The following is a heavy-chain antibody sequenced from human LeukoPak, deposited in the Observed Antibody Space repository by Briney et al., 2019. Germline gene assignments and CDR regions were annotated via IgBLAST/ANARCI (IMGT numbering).Heavy chain of an antibody. CDR3: ARIRRGWSQNWDY. D-gene: IGHD6-19*01. J-gene: IGHJ4*02. CDR2: IKQDGSEK. Sequence: GGSRRLSCAASGFTCSSYWMSWVRQAPGKGLEWVANIKQDGSEKYYVDSVKGRFTISRDNAKNSLYLQMNSLRAEDTAVYYCARIRRGWSQNWDYWGQGTLVTVSS. V-gene: IGHV3-7*01. CDR1: GFTCSSYW.